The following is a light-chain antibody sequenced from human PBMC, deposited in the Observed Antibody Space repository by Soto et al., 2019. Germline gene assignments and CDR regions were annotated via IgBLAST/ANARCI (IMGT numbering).Light chain of an antibody. V-gene: IGLV1-47*01. Sequence: QSVLTQPPSASGAPGQRVTFSCSGSKSDIGSNYVFWYQQLPGMAPKLLIYRNSQRPSGVPDRFSGSKSGTSATLDITGLQTGDEADYYCGTRDSSRIGYVFGTGTKVTVL. CDR2: RNS. J-gene: IGLJ1*01. CDR3: GTRDSSRIGYV. CDR1: KSDIGSNY.